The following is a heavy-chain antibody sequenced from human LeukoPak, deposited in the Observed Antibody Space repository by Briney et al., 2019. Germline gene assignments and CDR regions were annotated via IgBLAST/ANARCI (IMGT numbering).Heavy chain of an antibody. D-gene: IGHD6-13*01. V-gene: IGHV3-30-3*01. J-gene: IGHJ6*03. CDR3: AKDATAVPGTVYMDV. Sequence: PGRSLRLSCAASGFTFNSYSMHWVRQAPGKGLEWVTAISDDETYKFYADSVKGRFTISRDNSKNTLYLQMNSLRVEDTAIYYCAKDATAVPGTVYMDVWGKGTTVTISS. CDR2: ISDDETYK. CDR1: GFTFNSYS.